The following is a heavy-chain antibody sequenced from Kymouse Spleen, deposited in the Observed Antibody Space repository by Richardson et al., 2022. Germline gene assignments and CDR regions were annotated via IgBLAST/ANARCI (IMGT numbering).Heavy chain of an antibody. D-gene: IGHD2-2*02. Sequence: EVQLVESGGGLVKPGGSLRLSCAASGFTFSNAWMSWVRQAPGKGLEWVGRIKSKTDGGTTDYAAPVKGRFTISRDDSKNTLYLQMNSLKTEDTAVYYCTTLYCSSTSCLYFDYWGQGTLVTVSS. CDR1: GFTFSNAW. CDR3: TTLYCSSTSCLYFDY. V-gene: IGHV3-15*01. CDR2: IKSKTDGGTT. J-gene: IGHJ4*02.